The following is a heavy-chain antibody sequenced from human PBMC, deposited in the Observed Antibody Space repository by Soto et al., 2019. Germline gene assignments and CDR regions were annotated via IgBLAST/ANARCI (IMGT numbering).Heavy chain of an antibody. Sequence: PGGSLRLSCAASGFTFSSYAMHWVRQAPGKGLEWVAVISYDGSNKYYADSVKGRFTISRDNSKNTLYLQMNSLRAEDTAVYYCARNGWGMATVGMWGPGTLVTVSS. CDR1: GFTFSSYA. J-gene: IGHJ4*02. CDR3: ARNGWGMATVGM. D-gene: IGHD5-12*01. V-gene: IGHV3-30-3*01. CDR2: ISYDGSNK.